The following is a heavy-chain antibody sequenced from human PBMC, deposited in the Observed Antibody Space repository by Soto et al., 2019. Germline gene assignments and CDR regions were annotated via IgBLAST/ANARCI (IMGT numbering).Heavy chain of an antibody. V-gene: IGHV1-3*01. J-gene: IGHJ3*02. CDR3: ARVANYYDSSGYYYRAFDI. CDR1: GYTFTSYA. D-gene: IGHD3-22*01. CDR2: INAGNGNT. Sequence: GASVKVSCKASGYTFTSYAMHWVRQAPGQRLEWTGWINAGNGNTKYSQKFQGRVTITRDTSASTAYMELSSLRSEDTAVYYCARVANYYDSSGYYYRAFDIWGQGTMVTVSS.